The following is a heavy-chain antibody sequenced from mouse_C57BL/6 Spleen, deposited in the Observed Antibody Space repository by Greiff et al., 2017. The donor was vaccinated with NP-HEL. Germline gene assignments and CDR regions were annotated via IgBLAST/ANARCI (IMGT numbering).Heavy chain of an antibody. V-gene: IGHV5-12*01. D-gene: IGHD2-4*01. CDR3: ASGYEYEYAMDY. CDR2: ISNGGVRT. Sequence: DVMLVESGGGLVQPGGSLKLSCAASGFTFSDYYMYWVRQTPEKRLEWVASISNGGVRTYYPDNVKGRFTISRDKAKNTLYRQMSRLKYEDTAMYYCASGYEYEYAMDYWGQGTSVTVSS. J-gene: IGHJ4*01. CDR1: GFTFSDYY.